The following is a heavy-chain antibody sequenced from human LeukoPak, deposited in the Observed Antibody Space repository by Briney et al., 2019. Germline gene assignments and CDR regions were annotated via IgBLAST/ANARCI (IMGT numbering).Heavy chain of an antibody. CDR3: ARDTAYNWNYGYLDY. CDR1: GFTFSSYA. Sequence: PGGSLRLSCAASGFTFSSYAMHWVRQAPGKGLGWVAVISYDGSNKYYADSVKGRFTISRDNSKNTLYLQMNSLRAEDTAVYYCARDTAYNWNYGYLDYWGQGTLVTVSS. J-gene: IGHJ4*02. V-gene: IGHV3-30-3*01. D-gene: IGHD1-7*01. CDR2: ISYDGSNK.